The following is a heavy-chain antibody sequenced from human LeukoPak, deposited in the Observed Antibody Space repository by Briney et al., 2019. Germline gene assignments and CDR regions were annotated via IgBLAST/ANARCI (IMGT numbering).Heavy chain of an antibody. J-gene: IGHJ3*01. CDR3: VRDLHWGGFDV. Sequence: GGSLRLSWAASGFTFSTYGMNWVRQAPGKGLEWVSGISPSGDITYYADSVMGRFSISRDNPKSTVSLQMSSLRAEDTALYYCVRDLHWGGFDVWGQGTMVTVSS. V-gene: IGHV3-23*01. CDR1: GFTFSTYG. D-gene: IGHD7-27*01. CDR2: ISPSGDIT.